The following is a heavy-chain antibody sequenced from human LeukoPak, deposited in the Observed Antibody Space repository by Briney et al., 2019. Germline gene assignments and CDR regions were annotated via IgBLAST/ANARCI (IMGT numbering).Heavy chain of an antibody. CDR3: AKAPSRGYDTSGYYS. CDR2: IRYDGSDK. D-gene: IGHD3-22*01. CDR1: GFTFSNYG. Sequence: PGGSLRLSCAASGFTFSNYGMHWVRQAPGKGLESVSFIRYDGSDKYYADSVKGRFTISRDNSKNTLYLQMNSLRAEDTAVYHCAKAPSRGYDTSGYYSWGQGTLVTVSS. J-gene: IGHJ4*02. V-gene: IGHV3-30*02.